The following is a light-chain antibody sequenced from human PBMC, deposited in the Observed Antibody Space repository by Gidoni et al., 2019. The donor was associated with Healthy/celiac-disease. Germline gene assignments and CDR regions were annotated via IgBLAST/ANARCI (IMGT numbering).Light chain of an antibody. CDR1: QSISSY. J-gene: IGKJ2*01. V-gene: IGKV1-39*01. CDR3: QQSYSTPYT. CDR2: AAS. Sequence: DIQMTQSPSSLSASVGDSVTITCRASQSISSYLNWYQQKPGQAPKLLIYAASSFQSGVPSRFSGSGSGTDFTLTISSRQPEDFATYYCQQSYSTPYTFGQGTKLEIK.